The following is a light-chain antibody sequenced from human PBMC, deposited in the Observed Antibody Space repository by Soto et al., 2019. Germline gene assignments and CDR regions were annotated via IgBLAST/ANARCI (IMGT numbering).Light chain of an antibody. J-gene: IGKJ2*01. CDR3: QQSNSFSYT. CDR1: QSISSW. V-gene: IGKV1-5*03. CDR2: KAS. Sequence: DIQMTQSPSTLSASVGDRVTITCRASQSISSWLAWYQQKPGKAPKLLIYKASSLESGVPSRFSGSGSVTEFTLTISSLQPDDFATYYCQQSNSFSYTFGQGTKLEIK.